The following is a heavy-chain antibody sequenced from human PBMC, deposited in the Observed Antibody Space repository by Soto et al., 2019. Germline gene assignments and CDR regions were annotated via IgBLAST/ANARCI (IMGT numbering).Heavy chain of an antibody. Sequence: GGSLRLSCAASGFTFSSYAMSWVRQAPGKGLEWVSAISGSGGSTYYADSVKGRFTISRDNSKNTLYLQMNSLRAEDTAVYYCAKTFDGRGSEYYFDYWGQGTLVTVSS. CDR2: ISGSGGST. D-gene: IGHD3-10*01. V-gene: IGHV3-23*01. CDR3: AKTFDGRGSEYYFDY. J-gene: IGHJ4*02. CDR1: GFTFSSYA.